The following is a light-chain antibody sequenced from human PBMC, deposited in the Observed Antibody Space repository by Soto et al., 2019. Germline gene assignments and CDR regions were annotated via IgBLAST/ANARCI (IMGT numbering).Light chain of an antibody. CDR3: QSYDRSLRDSV. V-gene: IGLV1-40*01. CDR2: GNI. Sequence: QSVLTQPPSASGTPGQRVTFSCFGSSSNIGSNTVNWYQQLPGKAPKLLIYGNIIRPSGVPDRFSGSRSGTSASLAITGLQAEDEADYYCQSYDRSLRDSVFGTGTKVTAL. J-gene: IGLJ1*01. CDR1: SSNIGSNT.